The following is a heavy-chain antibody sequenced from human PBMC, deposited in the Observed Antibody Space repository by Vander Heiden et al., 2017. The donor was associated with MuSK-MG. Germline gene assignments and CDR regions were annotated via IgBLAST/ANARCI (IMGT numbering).Heavy chain of an antibody. J-gene: IGHJ4*02. CDR2: YTGTP. Sequence: QVQLQESGPGVVKPSETLSLTCTVYGDFTSGYHWSWIRQPPGKGLEWIGYTGTPNYYSSLQSRVTISADGSKNQFSLRLPSPTAPHPAVYLWARHCTSPPCKDLDSWGQGIL. D-gene: IGHD2-8*01. CDR1: GDFTSGYH. CDR3: ARHCTSPPCKDLDS. V-gene: IGHV4-59*13.